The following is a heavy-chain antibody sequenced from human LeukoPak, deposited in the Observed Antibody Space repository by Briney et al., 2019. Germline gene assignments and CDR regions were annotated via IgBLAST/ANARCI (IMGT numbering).Heavy chain of an antibody. Sequence: SETLSLACTVSGGSISSYYWSWIRQPPRKGLEWIGYIYYSGSTNYNPSLKSRITISVDTSRNQFSLKLSSVTAADTAVYYCAGGDVTGYYFYWGQGTLVTVSS. D-gene: IGHD3-9*01. CDR3: AGGDVTGYYFY. CDR1: GGSISSYY. J-gene: IGHJ4*02. V-gene: IGHV4-59*08. CDR2: IYYSGST.